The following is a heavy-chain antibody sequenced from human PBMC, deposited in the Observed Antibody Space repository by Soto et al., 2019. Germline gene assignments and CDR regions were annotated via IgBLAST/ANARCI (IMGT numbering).Heavy chain of an antibody. Sequence: SETLSLTCAVSGGSISSSNWWRWVRQPPGKGMEWIGEIYHSGSTNYNPSLKSRVTISVDKSKNQFSLKLSSVTAADTAVYYCARDPVGGYQRTWFDPWGQGTLVTVSP. CDR1: GGSISSSNW. J-gene: IGHJ5*02. CDR3: ARDPVGGYQRTWFDP. D-gene: IGHD3-22*01. V-gene: IGHV4-4*02. CDR2: IYHSGST.